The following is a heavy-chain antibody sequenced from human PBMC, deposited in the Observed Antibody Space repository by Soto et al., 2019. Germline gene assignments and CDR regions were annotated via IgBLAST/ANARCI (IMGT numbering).Heavy chain of an antibody. CDR1: GGSISSGGYS. J-gene: IGHJ4*02. V-gene: IGHV4-30-2*01. Sequence: SETLSLTCAVSGGSISSGGYSWSWIRQPPGKGLEWIGYIYHSGSTYYNPSLKSRVTISVDRSKNQFSLKLSSVTAADTAVYYCARYYYDSSGYYRPFGYYFDYWGQGTLVTVSS. D-gene: IGHD3-22*01. CDR3: ARYYYDSSGYYRPFGYYFDY. CDR2: IYHSGST.